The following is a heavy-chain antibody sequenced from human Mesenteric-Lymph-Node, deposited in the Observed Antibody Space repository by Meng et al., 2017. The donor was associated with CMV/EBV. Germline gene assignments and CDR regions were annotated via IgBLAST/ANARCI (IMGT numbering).Heavy chain of an antibody. CDR2: IRIDGSKA. Sequence: GGSLRLSCAASGFTFSSYGMHWVRQAPGKGLEWVAFIRIDGSKAYYADSVKGRFTISRDNSKNTVFLQMTDLRVDETALYFCARDMFSNFAFIDNWGQGTPVTVSS. V-gene: IGHV3-30*02. D-gene: IGHD4-11*01. CDR3: ARDMFSNFAFIDN. J-gene: IGHJ4*02. CDR1: GFTFSSYG.